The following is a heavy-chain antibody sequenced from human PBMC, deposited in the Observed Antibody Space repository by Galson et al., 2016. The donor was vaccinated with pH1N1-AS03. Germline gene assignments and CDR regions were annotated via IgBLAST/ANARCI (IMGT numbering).Heavy chain of an antibody. Sequence: SLRLSCAASGFIFSNHGMHWARQAPGKGPEFVARISSDGGSTYYADSVKARFTISRDNSKNTVYLQMGSLRAEDMGVFYCAREYYYGSGPYYMDVWGKGTTVIVSS. D-gene: IGHD3-10*01. CDR1: GFIFSNHG. CDR3: AREYYYGSGPYYMDV. J-gene: IGHJ6*03. CDR2: ISSDGGST. V-gene: IGHV3-64*02.